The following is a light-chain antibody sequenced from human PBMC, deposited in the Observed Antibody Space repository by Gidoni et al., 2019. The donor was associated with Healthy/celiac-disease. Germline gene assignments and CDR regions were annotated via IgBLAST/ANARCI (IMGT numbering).Light chain of an antibody. Sequence: NFMLTQPHSVSASPGKTVTISCTRSSGSIASNYVQWYQQRPGSATTTVIYEDNQRPSGVPDRFSGSIDSSSNSASLTISGLKTEDEADYYCQSYDSSNRVFGGGTKLTVL. CDR2: EDN. V-gene: IGLV6-57*04. J-gene: IGLJ2*01. CDR1: SGSIASNY. CDR3: QSYDSSNRV.